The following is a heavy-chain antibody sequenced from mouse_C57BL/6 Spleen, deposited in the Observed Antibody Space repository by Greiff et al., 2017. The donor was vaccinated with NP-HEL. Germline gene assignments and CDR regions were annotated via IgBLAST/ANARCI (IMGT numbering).Heavy chain of an antibody. V-gene: IGHV6-6*01. Sequence: EVMLVESGGGLVQPGGSMKLSCAASGFTFSDAWMDWVRQSPEKGLEWVAEIRNKANNHATYYAESVKGRFTISRDDSKSSVYLQMNSLRAEDTGIYYCTRGGVWWYFDVWGTGTTVTVSS. J-gene: IGHJ1*03. CDR2: IRNKANNHAT. CDR1: GFTFSDAW. CDR3: TRGGVWWYFDV.